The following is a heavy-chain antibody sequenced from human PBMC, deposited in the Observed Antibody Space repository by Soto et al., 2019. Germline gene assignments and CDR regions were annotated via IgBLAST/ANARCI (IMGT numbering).Heavy chain of an antibody. V-gene: IGHV3-66*01. CDR3: ARDPDYYYDH. D-gene: IGHD3-22*01. J-gene: IGHJ4*02. CDR1: GIPIMSNY. CDR2: VYSDGST. Sequence: SLRLFSAASGIPIMSNYMSWVRQAPGKGLEWVSIVYSDGSTYYADSVKGRFTISRDNSKNTLYLQMNSLRVEDTAMYYCARDPDYYYDHWGQGTLVTVSS.